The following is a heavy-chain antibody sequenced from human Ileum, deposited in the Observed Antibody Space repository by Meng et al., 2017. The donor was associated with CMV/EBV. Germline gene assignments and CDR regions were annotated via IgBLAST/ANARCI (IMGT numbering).Heavy chain of an antibody. D-gene: IGHD5-18*01. V-gene: IGHV3-7*01. Sequence: GGSLRLSCAASGFTFSRYWMTWVRKAPGKGLEWVVNINQDGTKIYYVDSVKGRFTVSRDNARNSVYLQLNSLTVEDTAVYYCARIGYTSSSLDYWGRGALVTGAS. CDR2: INQDGTKI. CDR3: ARIGYTSSSLDY. J-gene: IGHJ4*02. CDR1: GFTFSRYW.